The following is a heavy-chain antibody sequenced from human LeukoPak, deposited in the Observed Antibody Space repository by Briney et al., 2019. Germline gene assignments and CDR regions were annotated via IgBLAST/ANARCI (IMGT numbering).Heavy chain of an antibody. V-gene: IGHV4-4*07. J-gene: IGHJ3*02. CDR2: IYTSGST. CDR1: GGSISSYY. CDR3: ASGGRDDFWSGEAFDI. D-gene: IGHD3-3*01. Sequence: PSETLSLTCTVSGGSISSYYWSWIRQPAGKGLEWIGRIYTSGSTNYNPSLKSRVTISVDTSKNQFSLKLSSVTAADTAVYYCASGGRDDFWSGEAFDIWGQGTMVTVSS.